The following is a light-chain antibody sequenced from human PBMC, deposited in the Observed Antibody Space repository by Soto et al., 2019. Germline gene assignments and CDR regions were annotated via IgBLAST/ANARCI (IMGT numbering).Light chain of an antibody. CDR1: QSVYKTF. V-gene: IGKV3-20*01. J-gene: IGKJ4*01. Sequence: EIVLTQSPGTLSLSPGERATLSCRASQSVYKTFLAWYQQKPGQAPRLLINGASNRATGIPDRFSGSGSGTDFSLTIGRLEPEDFSVYFCQQDGSSPPTFGGGTKVAIK. CDR3: QQDGSSPPT. CDR2: GAS.